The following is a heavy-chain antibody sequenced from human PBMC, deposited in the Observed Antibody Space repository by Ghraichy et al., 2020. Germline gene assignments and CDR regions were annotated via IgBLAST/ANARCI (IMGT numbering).Heavy chain of an antibody. CDR2: IYSGGST. V-gene: IGHV3-53*01. Sequence: GGSLRLSCAASGFTVSSNYMSWVRQAPGKGLEWVSVIYSGGSTYYADSVKGRFTISRDNSKNTLYLQMNSLRAEDTAVYYCARGGRGDIAAVFYRRRAYYMDVWGKGTTVTVSS. CDR1: GFTVSSNY. J-gene: IGHJ6*03. CDR3: ARGGRGDIAAVFYRRRAYYMDV. D-gene: IGHD6-25*01.